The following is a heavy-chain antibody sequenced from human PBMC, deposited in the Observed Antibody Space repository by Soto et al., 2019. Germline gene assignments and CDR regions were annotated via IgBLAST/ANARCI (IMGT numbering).Heavy chain of an antibody. CDR1: GFTFSNYW. Sequence: GGSLRLSCAASGFTFSNYWMSWVRQAPGRGPEWVANINPDGGQNYYVDSVKGRFAVSRDNSKNTIYLQMNSLRAEDTAIYYCATRHLPYCSGGTCNPFDFWGQGTLVTVSS. V-gene: IGHV3-7*03. J-gene: IGHJ4*02. CDR2: INPDGGQN. CDR3: ATRHLPYCSGGTCNPFDF. D-gene: IGHD2-15*01.